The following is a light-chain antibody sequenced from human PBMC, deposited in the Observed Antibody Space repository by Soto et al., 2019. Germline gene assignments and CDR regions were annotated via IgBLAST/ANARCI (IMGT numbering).Light chain of an antibody. CDR1: QSVSSSY. CDR2: DAS. Sequence: EIVLTQSPGTLSLSPGEIATLSCRASQSVSSSYLAWYQQKPGLAPRLLIYDASSRATGIPDRFSGSGSGTDFTLTISRLEPEDFAVYYCQQCGSSPGTFGQGTRLEIK. V-gene: IGKV3D-20*01. J-gene: IGKJ5*01. CDR3: QQCGSSPGT.